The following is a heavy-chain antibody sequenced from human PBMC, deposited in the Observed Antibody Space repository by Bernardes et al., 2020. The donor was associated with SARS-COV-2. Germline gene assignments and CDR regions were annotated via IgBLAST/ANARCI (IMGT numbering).Heavy chain of an antibody. CDR1: GFTFSSYS. V-gene: IGHV3-21*01. CDR3: ARALYGDYIIRPPFDY. D-gene: IGHD4-17*01. CDR2: ISSSSSYI. J-gene: IGHJ4*02. Sequence: GGSLRLSCAASGFTFSSYSMNWVRQAPGKGLEWVSSISSSSSYIYYADSVKGRFTISRDNAKNSLYLQMNSLRAEDTAVYYCARALYGDYIIRPPFDYWGQGTLVTVSS.